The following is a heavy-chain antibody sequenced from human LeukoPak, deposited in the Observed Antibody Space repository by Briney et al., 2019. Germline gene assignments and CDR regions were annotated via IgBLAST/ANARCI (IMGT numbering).Heavy chain of an antibody. CDR3: ARNYYDGSGYYF. J-gene: IGHJ4*02. Sequence: SETLSLTCTVSGGSISSSSYYWVWIRQPPGKGLEWIGSLYYSGSTHYKPSLKSRVAIFVDTSKNQISLRLSSVTAADAAVYYCARNYYDGSGYYFWGQGTQVTVSS. CDR2: LYYSGST. CDR1: GGSISSSSYY. D-gene: IGHD3-22*01. V-gene: IGHV4-39*01.